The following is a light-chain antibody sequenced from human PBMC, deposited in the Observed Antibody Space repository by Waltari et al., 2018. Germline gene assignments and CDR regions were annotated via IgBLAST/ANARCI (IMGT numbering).Light chain of an antibody. J-gene: IGLJ7*01. Sequence: QSALTQPPSASGSPGQSITISCTGTSSDVGGYDYVSWYQQHPGKAPKLMIYEVSKRPSGVPDRFPGSKSGNTASLTVSGLQAEDEADYYCSSYAGSNNAVFGGGTHLTVL. V-gene: IGLV2-8*01. CDR1: SSDVGGYDY. CDR3: SSYAGSNNAV. CDR2: EVS.